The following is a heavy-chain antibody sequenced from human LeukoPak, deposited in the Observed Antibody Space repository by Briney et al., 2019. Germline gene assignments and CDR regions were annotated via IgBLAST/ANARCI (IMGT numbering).Heavy chain of an antibody. CDR2: ITGSGSVT. CDR3: AKDSDTPGCFDY. Sequence: PGGSPRLSCAASGFTFSNYAMNWVRQAPGKGLEWVSSITGSGSVTNYADSVKGRFATSRDNSKNTVYLQMTSLRADDTAIYFCAKDSDTPGCFDYWGQGTPVTVSS. J-gene: IGHJ4*02. CDR1: GFTFSNYA. V-gene: IGHV3-23*01. D-gene: IGHD2-2*02.